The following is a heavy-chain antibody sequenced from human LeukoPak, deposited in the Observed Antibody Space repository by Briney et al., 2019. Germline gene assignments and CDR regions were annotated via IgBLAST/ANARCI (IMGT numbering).Heavy chain of an antibody. Sequence: GGSLRLSCGASGFTFGTYWMHWVRQAPGKGLEYVSAISSNGGSTYYANSVKGRFTISRDNSKNTLYLQMGSLRAEDMAVYYCARGGSYGDYWGQGTLVTVSS. J-gene: IGHJ4*02. CDR1: GFTFGTYW. V-gene: IGHV3-64*01. CDR2: ISSNGGST. CDR3: ARGGSYGDY. D-gene: IGHD1-26*01.